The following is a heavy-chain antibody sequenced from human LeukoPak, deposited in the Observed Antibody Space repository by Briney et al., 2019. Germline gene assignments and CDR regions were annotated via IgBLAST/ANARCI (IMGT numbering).Heavy chain of an antibody. CDR2: ISGSGGST. D-gene: IGHD2-2*01. CDR3: AKESCSSTSCYLSEFDY. Sequence: GGSLRLSCAASGFTFSSYAMSWVRQAPGKGLEWVSAISGSGGSTYYADSVKGRFTISRDNSKNTLYLQMNSLRAEDTAVYYCAKESCSSTSCYLSEFDYWGQGTLVTVSS. V-gene: IGHV3-23*01. CDR1: GFTFSSYA. J-gene: IGHJ4*02.